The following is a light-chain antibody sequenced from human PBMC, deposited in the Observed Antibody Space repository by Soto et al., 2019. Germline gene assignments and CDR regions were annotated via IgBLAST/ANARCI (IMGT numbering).Light chain of an antibody. CDR1: SSDVGGYNY. V-gene: IGLV2-14*01. CDR3: SSYTSSSTLWV. J-gene: IGLJ1*01. CDR2: DVS. Sequence: QSALTQPASVSGSPGQSITISCTGTSSDVGGYNYVSWYQQHPCKAPKLMIYDVSNRPSGVSNRFSGSKSGNTASLTISGLQAEDEADYSCSSYTSSSTLWVFGTGTKLTVL.